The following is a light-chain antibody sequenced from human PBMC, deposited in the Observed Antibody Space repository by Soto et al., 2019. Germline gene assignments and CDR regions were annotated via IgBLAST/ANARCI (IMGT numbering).Light chain of an antibody. J-gene: IGLJ1*01. V-gene: IGLV2-8*01. Sequence: QSALTQPPSASGSPGQSVTISCTGTSSDVGGYNYVSWYQQHPGKAPKLMIYEVTKRPSGVPDRFSGSKSGNPASLTVSGLQAEDEADYYCCSYAGSNNLKVFGTGTKVTVL. CDR1: SSDVGGYNY. CDR2: EVT. CDR3: CSYAGSNNLKV.